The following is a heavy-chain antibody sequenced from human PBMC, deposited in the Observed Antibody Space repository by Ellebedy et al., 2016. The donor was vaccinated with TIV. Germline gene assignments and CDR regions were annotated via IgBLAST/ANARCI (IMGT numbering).Heavy chain of an antibody. CDR1: GGSISSSNYY. CDR2: LYFSGTT. CDR3: ARDWCSGGSCYDWFDP. Sequence: SETLSLTCTVSGGSISSSNYYWGWIRQPPGTGLEWIGSLYFSGTTYYNPSLKSRVTISVDTSRNQFSLKLTSVTAADTAVYYCARDWCSGGSCYDWFDPWGQGTLATVSS. V-gene: IGHV4-39*07. J-gene: IGHJ5*02. D-gene: IGHD2-15*01.